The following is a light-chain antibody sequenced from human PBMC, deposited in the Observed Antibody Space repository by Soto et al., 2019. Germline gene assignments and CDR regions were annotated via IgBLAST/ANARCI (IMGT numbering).Light chain of an antibody. CDR3: HQYNQWPQT. CDR1: QTVSHT. V-gene: IGKV3-15*01. J-gene: IGKJ1*01. Sequence: IVMTQSPATLSVSPGERATLSCRASQTVSHTLAWYEQKPGQAPRLLIYGASPRSTFVPVRFSCSGSGTDFTLTISSLQSEDFAVYYCHQYNQWPQTFGQGTKVEIK. CDR2: GAS.